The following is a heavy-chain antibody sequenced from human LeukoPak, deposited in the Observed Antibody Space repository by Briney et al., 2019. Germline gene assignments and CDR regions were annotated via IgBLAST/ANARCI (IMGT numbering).Heavy chain of an antibody. CDR2: IYYSGST. Sequence: PSETLSLTCTVSGGSISSGSYYWSRIRQPAGKGLEWIGSIYYSGSTYYNPSLKSRVTISVDTSKNQFSLKLSSVTAADTAVYYCARLDYYDSSGYLYWYFDLWGRGTPVTVSS. D-gene: IGHD3-22*01. J-gene: IGHJ2*01. CDR1: GGSISSGSYY. CDR3: ARLDYYDSSGYLYWYFDL. V-gene: IGHV4-39*01.